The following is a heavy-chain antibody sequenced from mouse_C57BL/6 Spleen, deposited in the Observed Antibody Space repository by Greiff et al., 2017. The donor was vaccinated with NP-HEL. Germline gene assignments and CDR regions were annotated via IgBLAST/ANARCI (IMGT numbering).Heavy chain of an antibody. CDR3: ARCDYDHYFDY. J-gene: IGHJ2*01. CDR1: GYTFTSYW. Sequence: QVHVKQSGAELVKPGASVKMSCKASGYTFTSYWITWVKQRPGQGLEWIGDIYPGSGSTNYNEKFKSKATLTVDTSSSTAYMQLSSLTSEDSAVYYCARCDYDHYFDYWGQGTTLTVSS. D-gene: IGHD2-4*01. CDR2: IYPGSGST. V-gene: IGHV1-55*01.